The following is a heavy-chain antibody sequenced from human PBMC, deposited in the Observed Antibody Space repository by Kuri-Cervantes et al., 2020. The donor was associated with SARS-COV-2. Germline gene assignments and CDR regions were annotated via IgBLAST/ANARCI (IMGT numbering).Heavy chain of an antibody. CDR3: AKGTPEYQLRAFDV. CDR2: ISGSGGST. J-gene: IGHJ3*01. CDR1: GFTFDDYA. Sequence: GESLKISCAASGFTFDDYAMSWVRQAPGKGLEWVSAISGSGGSTYYADSVKGRFTISRDSSKNTLYLQMNSLRAEDTAVYYCAKGTPEYQLRAFDVWGQGTMVTVS. V-gene: IGHV3-23*01. D-gene: IGHD2-2*01.